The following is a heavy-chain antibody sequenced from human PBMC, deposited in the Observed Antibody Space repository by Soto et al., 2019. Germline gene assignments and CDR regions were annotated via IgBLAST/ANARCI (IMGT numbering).Heavy chain of an antibody. Sequence: PGGSLRLSCAASGFTFSSFWITWVRQAPGKGLEWVANINQDGSEKHYVDSVKGRFTLSRDNAENSMYLQMNSLRADDTAVYYCARDFGVQELDYWGQGTLVTVSS. D-gene: IGHD3-3*01. V-gene: IGHV3-7*01. CDR3: ARDFGVQELDY. J-gene: IGHJ4*02. CDR2: INQDGSEK. CDR1: GFTFSSFW.